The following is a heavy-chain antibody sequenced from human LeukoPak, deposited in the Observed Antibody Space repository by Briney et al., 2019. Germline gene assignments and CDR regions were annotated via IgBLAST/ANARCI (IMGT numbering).Heavy chain of an antibody. V-gene: IGHV3-7*01. Sequence: PGGSLRLSRAPSGFTFTTYWMSWVRQAPGKGLEWLANIKPDGSEKNYVDSVRGRFTISRDNAKNSLYLEMNSLRAEDTAVYYCARGAWYYIYWGQGTLVSVSS. CDR2: IKPDGSEK. CDR3: ARGAWYYIY. CDR1: GFTFTTYW. J-gene: IGHJ4*02. D-gene: IGHD6-19*01.